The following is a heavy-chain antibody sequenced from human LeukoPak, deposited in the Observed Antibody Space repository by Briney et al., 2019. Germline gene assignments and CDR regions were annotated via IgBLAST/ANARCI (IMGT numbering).Heavy chain of an antibody. Sequence: GASVKVSCKASGYTFTSYGISWVRQAPGQGLEWMGWISAYNGNTNYAQKLQGRVTMTTDTSTSTAYMELRSLRSDDTAVYYCARDYCSSTNCYGDWFDPWGQGTLVTVSS. CDR3: ARDYCSSTNCYGDWFDP. D-gene: IGHD2-2*01. V-gene: IGHV1-18*01. CDR1: GYTFTSYG. CDR2: ISAYNGNT. J-gene: IGHJ5*02.